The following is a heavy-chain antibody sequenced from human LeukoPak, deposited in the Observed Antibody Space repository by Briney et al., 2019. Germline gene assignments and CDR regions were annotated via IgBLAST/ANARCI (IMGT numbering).Heavy chain of an antibody. V-gene: IGHV3-48*04. CDR1: GLTFRSYS. CDR3: ARDFCSTTSCRFDY. J-gene: IGHJ4*02. CDR2: ISSSSSTI. Sequence: GGSLRLSCAASGLTFRSYSMTWVRQAPGKGLEWVSYISSSSSTIYYADSVKGRFTISRDNAKNSLYLQMNSLRAGDTAVYYCARDFCSTTSCRFDYWGQGTLVTVSS. D-gene: IGHD2-2*01.